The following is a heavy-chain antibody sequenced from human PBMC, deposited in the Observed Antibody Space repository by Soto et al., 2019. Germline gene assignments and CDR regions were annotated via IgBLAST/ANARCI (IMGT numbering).Heavy chain of an antibody. Sequence: QITLKESGPTLVKPTQTLTLTCIFSGFSLSTTGAGVGWIRQPPGKALEWLGIIYWDDDKRYSPSVKSRLTITTDTSKNQVVLTMTNMDPVDTATYYCAHRRHPYYDSSGFGAFDVWGQGTMVTVAS. CDR1: GFSLSTTGAG. V-gene: IGHV2-5*02. CDR2: IYWDDDK. J-gene: IGHJ3*01. CDR3: AHRRHPYYDSSGFGAFDV. D-gene: IGHD3-22*01.